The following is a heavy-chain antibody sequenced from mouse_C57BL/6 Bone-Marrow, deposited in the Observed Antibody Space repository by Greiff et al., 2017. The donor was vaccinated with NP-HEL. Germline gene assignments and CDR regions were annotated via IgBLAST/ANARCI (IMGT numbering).Heavy chain of an antibody. CDR3: ARGYYGVGYFDY. J-gene: IGHJ2*01. Sequence: QVQLQQSGAELARPGASVKMSCKASGYTFTSYTMHWVKQRPGQGLEWIGYINPSSGYTKYNQKFKDKATLTADKSSSTAYMQLSSLTSEDSAVYYCARGYYGVGYFDYWGQGTTLTVSS. CDR2: INPSSGYT. CDR1: GYTFTSYT. D-gene: IGHD1-1*01. V-gene: IGHV1-4*01.